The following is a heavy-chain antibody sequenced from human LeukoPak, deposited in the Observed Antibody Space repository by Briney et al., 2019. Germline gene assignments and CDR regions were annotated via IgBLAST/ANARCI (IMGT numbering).Heavy chain of an antibody. CDR3: ARPSMPYYYDSSGYYYAGGFDY. Sequence: GESLKISCKGSGYSFTSYWIGWVRQMPGKGLEWMGIIYPGDSDTRYSPSFQGQVTISADKSISTAYLQWSSLKASDTAMYYCARPSMPYYYDSSGYYYAGGFDYWGQGTLVTLSS. CDR2: IYPGDSDT. J-gene: IGHJ4*02. CDR1: GYSFTSYW. V-gene: IGHV5-51*01. D-gene: IGHD3-22*01.